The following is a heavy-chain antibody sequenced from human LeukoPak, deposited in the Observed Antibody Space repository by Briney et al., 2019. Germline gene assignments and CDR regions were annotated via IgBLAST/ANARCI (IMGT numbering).Heavy chain of an antibody. V-gene: IGHV3-23*01. CDR3: ARDPDYYGSGSYRSPDY. D-gene: IGHD3-10*01. Sequence: GGSLRLSCAASGFTFSSYAMSWVRQAPGKGLEWVSAISGSGGSTYYADSVKGRFTISRDNSKNTLYLQMNSLRAEDTAVYYCARDPDYYGSGSYRSPDYWGQGTLVTVSS. CDR2: ISGSGGST. CDR1: GFTFSSYA. J-gene: IGHJ4*02.